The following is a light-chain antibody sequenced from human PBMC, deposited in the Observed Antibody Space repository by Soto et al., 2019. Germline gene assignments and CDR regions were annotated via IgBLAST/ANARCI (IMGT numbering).Light chain of an antibody. CDR1: QSISSY. J-gene: IGKJ1*01. V-gene: IGKV1-39*01. Sequence: DIQMTQSPSSLSASVGDRVTITCRASQSISSYLNWYQQKPGKAPKLLIYAESSLQSGIPSRFSGSGSGTDFTFTISSLQPEDFATYYCQQSYSTPRTFGQGTKVDIK. CDR3: QQSYSTPRT. CDR2: AES.